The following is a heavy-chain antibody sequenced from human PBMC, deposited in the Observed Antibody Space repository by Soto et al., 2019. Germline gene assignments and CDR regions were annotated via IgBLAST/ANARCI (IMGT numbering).Heavy chain of an antibody. Sequence: ASVKVSCKASGYTFTSYGISWVRQAPGQGLEWMGWISAYNGNTNYAQKLQGRVTMTTDTSTSTAYMELRSLRSDDTAVYYCAREADYYDSSGTTDYWGQGTLVTVSS. CDR2: ISAYNGNT. CDR3: AREADYYDSSGTTDY. CDR1: GYTFTSYG. V-gene: IGHV1-18*01. D-gene: IGHD3-22*01. J-gene: IGHJ4*02.